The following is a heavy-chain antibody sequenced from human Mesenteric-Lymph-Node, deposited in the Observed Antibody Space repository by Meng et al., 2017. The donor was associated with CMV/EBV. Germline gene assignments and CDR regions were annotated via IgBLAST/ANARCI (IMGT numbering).Heavy chain of an antibody. CDR2: TYYRSKLYN. J-gene: IGHJ4*02. CDR1: GYSVSRHSAA. D-gene: IGHD5-18*01. CDR3: ARDRGYSYGLDY. V-gene: IGHV6-1*01. Sequence: SGYSVSRHSAAWNWIRQSPSRGLAWLGRTYYRSKLYNDYAVSVKSRITINPDTSKNQFSLQLNSVTPEDTAVYYCARDRGYSYGLDYWGQGTLVTVSS.